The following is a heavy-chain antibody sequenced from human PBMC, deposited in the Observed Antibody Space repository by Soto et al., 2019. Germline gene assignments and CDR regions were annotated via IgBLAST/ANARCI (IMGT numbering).Heavy chain of an antibody. D-gene: IGHD3-3*01. Sequence: QVQLVESGGGVVQPGRSLRLSCAASGFTFSSYGMHWVRQAPGKGLEWVAVISYDGSNKYYADSVKGRFTISRDNSKNTLFLKMNSLRSEDTAVYYCAKDFGRGGDAFDIWGQGTMVTVSS. J-gene: IGHJ3*02. CDR3: AKDFGRGGDAFDI. V-gene: IGHV3-30*18. CDR2: ISYDGSNK. CDR1: GFTFSSYG.